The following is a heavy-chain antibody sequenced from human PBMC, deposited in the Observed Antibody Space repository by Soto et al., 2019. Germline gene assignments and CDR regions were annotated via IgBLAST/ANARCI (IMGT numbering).Heavy chain of an antibody. V-gene: IGHV4-34*01. CDR1: GGSFSGYY. J-gene: IGHJ4*02. Sequence: QVQLQQWGAGLLKPSETLSLTCAVYGGSFSGYYWSWIRQPPGKGLEWIGEINHSGRTNYNPSLKSRVTISVDSSKNQLSLKLSSVTAADTAVYYCARSFGWFGESRFFDYWGQGTLVTVSS. D-gene: IGHD3-10*01. CDR3: ARSFGWFGESRFFDY. CDR2: INHSGRT.